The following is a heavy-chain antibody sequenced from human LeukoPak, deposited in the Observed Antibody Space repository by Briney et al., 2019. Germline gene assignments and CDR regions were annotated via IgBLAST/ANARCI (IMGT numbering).Heavy chain of an antibody. Sequence: HPGGSLRLSCAASGFTFSSYDMHWVRQATGKGLEWVSAIGTAGDTYYPGSVKGRFTISRENAKNSLYLQMTSLRAGDTAVYYCARAHSSGWLLHYYYYMDVWGKGTTVTVSS. J-gene: IGHJ6*03. CDR2: IGTAGDT. D-gene: IGHD6-19*01. CDR3: ARAHSSGWLLHYYYYMDV. V-gene: IGHV3-13*01. CDR1: GFTFSSYD.